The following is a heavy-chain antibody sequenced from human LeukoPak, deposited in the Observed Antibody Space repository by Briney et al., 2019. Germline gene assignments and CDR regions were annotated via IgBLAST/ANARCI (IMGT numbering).Heavy chain of an antibody. J-gene: IGHJ5*02. CDR3: ARAHFYYYDSSGYYSNWFDP. Sequence: GGSLRLSCAASGFTFSSYWMSWVRQAPGKGLEWVANINQDGSEKYYVDSVKGRSTISRDNAKNSLYLQMNSLRAEDTAVYYCARAHFYYYDSSGYYSNWFDPWGQGTLVTVSS. D-gene: IGHD3-22*01. CDR2: INQDGSEK. CDR1: GFTFSSYW. V-gene: IGHV3-7*01.